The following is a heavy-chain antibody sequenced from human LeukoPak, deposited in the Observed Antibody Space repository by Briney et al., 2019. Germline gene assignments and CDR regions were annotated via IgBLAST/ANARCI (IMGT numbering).Heavy chain of an antibody. Sequence: ASVKVSFKASGCTFSSYAISWVRQAPAQGHEWVGGVIPIFGTANYAQKVQGRVTITADESTSTDYMELSRLRSEDTAVYYCARGYYYDSSGFPSTYYFDYWGQGTLVTVSS. D-gene: IGHD3-22*01. V-gene: IGHV1-69*01. CDR3: ARGYYYDSSGFPSTYYFDY. J-gene: IGHJ4*02. CDR2: VIPIFGTA. CDR1: GCTFSSYA.